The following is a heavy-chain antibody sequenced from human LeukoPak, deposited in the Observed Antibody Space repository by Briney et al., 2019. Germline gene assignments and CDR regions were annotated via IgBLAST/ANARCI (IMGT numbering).Heavy chain of an antibody. J-gene: IGHJ6*02. Sequence: ASVKVSCKASGYTFTGYYIHWVRQAPGQGLEWMGWINPNSGGTNYAQKFQGRVTMTRDTSISTAYMELSRLRSDDTAVYYCARSQPGYSSSWSGLYYYYGMDAWGQGTTVTVSS. CDR2: INPNSGGT. CDR1: GYTFTGYY. D-gene: IGHD6-13*01. CDR3: ARSQPGYSSSWSGLYYYYGMDA. V-gene: IGHV1-2*02.